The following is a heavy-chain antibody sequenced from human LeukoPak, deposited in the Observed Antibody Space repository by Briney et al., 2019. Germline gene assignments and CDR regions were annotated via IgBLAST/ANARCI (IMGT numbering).Heavy chain of an antibody. D-gene: IGHD2-15*01. CDR2: ISDTGNT. CDR3: AKAPVTTCRGAFCYPFDY. CDR1: GFTLSSYA. Sequence: GGSLTLSCAASGFTLSSYAMSWVRQAPGKGLEWVSAISDTGNTYHADSVKGRFTISRDSSKNTLFLQMNRLRPEDAAVYYCAKAPVTTCRGAFCYPFDYWGLGTLVTVSS. J-gene: IGHJ4*02. V-gene: IGHV3-23*01.